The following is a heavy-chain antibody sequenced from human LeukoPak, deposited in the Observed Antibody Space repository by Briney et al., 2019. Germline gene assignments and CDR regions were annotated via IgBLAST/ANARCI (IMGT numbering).Heavy chain of an antibody. Sequence: ASVKVSCKASGYTFNRYGMNWVRQAPGQGLEWMGWINTNTGNPTYAQGFTGRFVFSLDTSVSTAYLQISSLKAEDTAVYYCARDAEVLAYYYYYYMDVWGKGTTVTVSS. D-gene: IGHD4/OR15-4a*01. CDR2: INTNTGNP. CDR3: ARDAEVLAYYYYYYMDV. V-gene: IGHV7-4-1*02. CDR1: GYTFNRYG. J-gene: IGHJ6*03.